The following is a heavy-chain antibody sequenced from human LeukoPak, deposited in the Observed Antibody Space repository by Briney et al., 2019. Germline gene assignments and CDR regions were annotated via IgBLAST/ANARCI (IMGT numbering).Heavy chain of an antibody. Sequence: SETLSLTCTVSGASISSSSSYWGWIRQPPGKGLEWLGNIYSRGNTYYKPSLRSRVTISIDTSKNQFSLKLSSVTAADTAVYYCARGRTGYQLLPTKKDYSYYYMDVWDKGTTVTVSS. D-gene: IGHD2-2*01. V-gene: IGHV4-39*07. J-gene: IGHJ6*03. CDR1: GASISSSSSY. CDR3: ARGRTGYQLLPTKKDYSYYYMDV. CDR2: IYSRGNT.